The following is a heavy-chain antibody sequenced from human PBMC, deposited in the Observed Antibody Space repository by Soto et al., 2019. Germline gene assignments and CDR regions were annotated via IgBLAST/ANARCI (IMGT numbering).Heavy chain of an antibody. CDR1: GDSVSSNSAA. CDR3: AREKGAAAYFHHPSTVIGFGH. V-gene: IGHV6-1*01. Sequence: SQTLSLTCAISGDSVSSNSAAWNWIRQSPSRGLEWLGRTYYRSKWYNDYAVSVKSRITINPDTSKNQFYLQLNSVTPEDTAVYYCAREKGAAAYFHHPSTVIGFGHWGQGTMVTLSS. D-gene: IGHD6-13*01. J-gene: IGHJ4*02. CDR2: TYYRSKWYN.